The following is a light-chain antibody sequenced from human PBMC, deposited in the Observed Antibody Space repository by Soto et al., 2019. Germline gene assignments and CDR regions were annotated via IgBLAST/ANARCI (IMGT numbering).Light chain of an antibody. CDR1: QSVGGD. CDR2: GAS. CDR3: QQYNNWPYT. J-gene: IGKJ2*01. Sequence: EVVMTQSPATLSLSPGERVTLSCRASQSVGGDLAWYQQKPGQAPRLLISGASTRASDVPDGLTGSGSGTQFTLTIASLHSEDFAVYFCQQYNNWPYTFGQGTKVDIK. V-gene: IGKV3-15*01.